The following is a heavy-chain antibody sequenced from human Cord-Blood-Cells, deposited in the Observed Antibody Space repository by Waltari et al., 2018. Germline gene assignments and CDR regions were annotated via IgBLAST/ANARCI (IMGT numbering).Heavy chain of an antibody. Sequence: QVQLVQSGAEVKKPGSSVKVSCKASGGTFSSYAISWVRQAPGQGLEWMGEIIPIFGTANYAQKFQGRVTITADESTSTAYMGLSSLRSEDTAVYYCAIPGGFWSGYYNGFDPWGQGTLVTVSS. V-gene: IGHV1-69*01. CDR3: AIPGGFWSGYYNGFDP. CDR1: GGTFSSYA. J-gene: IGHJ5*02. D-gene: IGHD3-3*01. CDR2: IIPIFGTA.